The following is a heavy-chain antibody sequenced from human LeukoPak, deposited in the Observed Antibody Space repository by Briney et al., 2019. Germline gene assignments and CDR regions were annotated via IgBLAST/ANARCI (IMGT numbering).Heavy chain of an antibody. CDR2: IIPIFGIA. D-gene: IGHD1-26*01. V-gene: IGHV1-69*04. J-gene: IGHJ4*02. CDR3: ARDRENSGSYYRD. CDR1: GGTFSSYA. Sequence: SVKVSCKASGGTFSSYAISCVRQAPGQGLEWMGRIIPIFGIANYAQKFQGRATITADKSTSTAYMELSSLRSEDTAVYYCARDRENSGSYYRDWGQGTLVTVSS.